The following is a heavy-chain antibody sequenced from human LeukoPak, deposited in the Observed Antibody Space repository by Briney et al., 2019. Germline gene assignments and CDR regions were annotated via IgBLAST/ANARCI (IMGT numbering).Heavy chain of an antibody. Sequence: PSETLPLTCTVSAGSISSYYWTWIRQPAGKGLEWIGQIYSSGSTIYNPSLRSRVTLSVDTSKNQFSLKLTSVTAADTAVYYCAREDWDAATRNWYIDLWGRGTLVTVSS. D-gene: IGHD5-18*01. CDR3: AREDWDAATRNWYIDL. CDR1: AGSISSYY. J-gene: IGHJ2*01. CDR2: IYSSGST. V-gene: IGHV4-4*07.